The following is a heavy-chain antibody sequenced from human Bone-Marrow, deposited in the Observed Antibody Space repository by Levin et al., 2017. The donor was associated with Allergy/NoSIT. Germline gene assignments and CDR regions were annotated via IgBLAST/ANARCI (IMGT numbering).Heavy chain of an antibody. Sequence: GGSLRLSCAASGFTVGNNYVAWVRQAPGKGLDWISVIYSGGGTYYADSVKGRFTISRDKFKNTVYLQMNSLRVEYTSVYYCSSPPTFSDYCVHATLLTVSS. CDR3: SSPPTFSDY. J-gene: IGHJ4*01. CDR2: IYSGGGT. CDR1: GFTVGNNY. V-gene: IGHV3-66*01.